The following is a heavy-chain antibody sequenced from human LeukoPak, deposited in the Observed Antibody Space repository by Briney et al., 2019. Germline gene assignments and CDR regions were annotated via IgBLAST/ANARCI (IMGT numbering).Heavy chain of an antibody. Sequence: PSETLSLTCTVSGGSISSGSYYWSWIRQPAGKGLEWIGRIYTSGSTNYNPSLKSRVTISVDTSKNQFSLKLSSVTAADTAVYYCARESRMDFGSHWGQGTLVTVPS. J-gene: IGHJ4*02. V-gene: IGHV4-61*02. CDR3: ARESRMDFGSH. D-gene: IGHD3/OR15-3a*01. CDR2: IYTSGST. CDR1: GGSISSGSYY.